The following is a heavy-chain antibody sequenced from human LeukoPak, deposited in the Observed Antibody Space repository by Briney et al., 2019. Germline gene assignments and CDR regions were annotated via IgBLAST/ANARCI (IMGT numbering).Heavy chain of an antibody. V-gene: IGHV3-7*01. CDR2: IKQDGSEK. J-gene: IGHJ5*02. Sequence: PGGSLRLSCAASGFTFSSYWMSWVRQVPGKGLEWVANIKQDGSEKYYVDSVKGRFTISRDNAKNSLYLQMNSLRAEDTAVYYCARDGLTYYDFWSGYNWFDPWGQGTLVTVSS. D-gene: IGHD3-3*01. CDR3: ARDGLTYYDFWSGYNWFDP. CDR1: GFTFSSYW.